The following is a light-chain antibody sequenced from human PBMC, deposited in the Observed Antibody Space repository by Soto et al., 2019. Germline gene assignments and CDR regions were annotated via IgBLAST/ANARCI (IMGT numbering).Light chain of an antibody. Sequence: ESVLTQSPGTLSLSPGERATLSCRASQSVSSSYLAWYQQKPGQAPRLLIYGASSRATGIPDRFSGSGSGTDFTLTISRLEPEDFAVYYYQQYGSSLITFGQGTRLEIK. CDR3: QQYGSSLIT. J-gene: IGKJ5*01. CDR2: GAS. CDR1: QSVSSSY. V-gene: IGKV3-20*01.